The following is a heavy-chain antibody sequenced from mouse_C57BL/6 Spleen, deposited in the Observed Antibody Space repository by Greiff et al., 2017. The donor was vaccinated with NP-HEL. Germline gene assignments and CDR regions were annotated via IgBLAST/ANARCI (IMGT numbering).Heavy chain of an antibody. CDR2: IYPGSGST. CDR1: GYTFTSYW. D-gene: IGHD1-1*01. CDR3: AGYYYGSSFHYAMDY. Sequence: QVQLQQPGAELVKPGASVKMSCKASGYTFTSYWITWVKQRPGQGLEWIGDIYPGSGSTNYNEKFKSKATLTVDTSSSTAYMQLSSLTSEDSAVYYCAGYYYGSSFHYAMDYWGQGTSVTVSS. V-gene: IGHV1-55*01. J-gene: IGHJ4*01.